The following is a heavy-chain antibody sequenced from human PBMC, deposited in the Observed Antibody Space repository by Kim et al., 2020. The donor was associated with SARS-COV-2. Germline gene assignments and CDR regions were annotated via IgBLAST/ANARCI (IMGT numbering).Heavy chain of an antibody. D-gene: IGHD2-15*01. V-gene: IGHV3-74*01. CDR2: INSDGSNT. Sequence: GGSLRLSWAASGFTFSSHWMHWVRQPPGKGLVWVSRINSDGSNTNYADSVKGRFTISRDNAKNTLYLQMNSLRAEDTAVYYCAIYWSPGYWGQGTLVTVSS. CDR1: GFTFSSHW. J-gene: IGHJ4*02. CDR3: AIYWSPGY.